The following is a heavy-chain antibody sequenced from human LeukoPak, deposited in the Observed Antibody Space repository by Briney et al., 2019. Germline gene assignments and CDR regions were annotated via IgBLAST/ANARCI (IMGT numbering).Heavy chain of an antibody. Sequence: PGGSLRLSCAASGFTFSSNYMSWVRQAPGKGLEWVAVISYDGSNKYYADSVKGRFTISRDNSKNTLYLQMNSLRAEDTAVYYCAKLYYYDSSGTGEYGMDVWGQGTTVIVSS. V-gene: IGHV3-30*18. D-gene: IGHD3-22*01. J-gene: IGHJ6*02. CDR2: ISYDGSNK. CDR1: GFTFSSNY. CDR3: AKLYYYDSSGTGEYGMDV.